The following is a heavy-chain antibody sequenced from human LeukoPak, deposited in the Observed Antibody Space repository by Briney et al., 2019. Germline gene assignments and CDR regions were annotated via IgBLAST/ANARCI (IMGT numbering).Heavy chain of an antibody. J-gene: IGHJ4*02. CDR1: GYSFTSYW. D-gene: IGHD3-3*01. CDR3: ARQSDFWSGYYDY. CDR2: IYPGDSDT. Sequence: GESLKISCKGSGYSFTSYWIGWVRQMPGKGLEWMGIIYPGDSDTRYSPSFQGQVTISADKSINTAYLQWSSLKASDTAMYYCARQSDFWSGYYDYWGQGTLVTVSS. V-gene: IGHV5-51*01.